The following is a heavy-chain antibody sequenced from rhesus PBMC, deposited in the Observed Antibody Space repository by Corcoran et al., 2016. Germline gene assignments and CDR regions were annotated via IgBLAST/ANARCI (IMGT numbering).Heavy chain of an antibody. CDR2: ISSASSYI. CDR3: TKDTAFDY. CDR1: GLPFSSYG. Sequence: EVQLVESGGGLVQPGGSLRLSCAASGLPFSSYGMSWVRQAPGKGMEGVSSISSASSYIYYADSVKGRFTISRDNAKNSLSLQMNSLRAEDTAVYYCTKDTAFDYWGQGVLVTVSS. V-gene: IGHV3S16*01. J-gene: IGHJ4*01. D-gene: IGHD5-12*01.